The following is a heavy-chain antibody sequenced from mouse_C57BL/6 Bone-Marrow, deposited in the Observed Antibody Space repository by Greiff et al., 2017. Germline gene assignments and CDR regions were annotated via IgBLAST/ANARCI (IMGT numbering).Heavy chain of an antibody. CDR3: AIEGYDGYLFAY. D-gene: IGHD2-3*01. CDR1: GYTFTSYW. J-gene: IGHJ3*01. V-gene: IGHV1-74*01. CDR2: IHPSDSDT. Sequence: QVHVKQPGAELVKPGASVKVSCKASGYTFTSYWMHWVKQRPGQGLEWIGRIHPSDSDTNYNQKFKGKATLTVDQSSSTAYMQLSSLTSEDSAVYYCAIEGYDGYLFAYWGQGTLVTVSA.